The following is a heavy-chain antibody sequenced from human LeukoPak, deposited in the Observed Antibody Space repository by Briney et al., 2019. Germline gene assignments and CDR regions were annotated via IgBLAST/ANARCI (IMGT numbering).Heavy chain of an antibody. CDR2: ISYDGSNK. CDR1: GFPFISYG. J-gene: IGHJ4*02. CDR3: AKDRRYYGSGSYMDY. V-gene: IGHV3-30*18. D-gene: IGHD3-10*01. Sequence: GGALRLPCVATGFPFISYGMHWIRQAPGKGLEWVAVISYDGSNKYYADSVKGRFTISRDNSKNTLYLQMNSLRAEDTAVYYCAKDRRYYGSGSYMDYWGQGTLVTVSS.